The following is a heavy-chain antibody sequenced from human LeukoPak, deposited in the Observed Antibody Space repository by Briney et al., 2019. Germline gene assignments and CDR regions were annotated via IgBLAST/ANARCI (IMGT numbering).Heavy chain of an antibody. CDR3: AKEWVGWELPLMDY. J-gene: IGHJ4*02. V-gene: IGHV3-23*01. CDR1: GFAFSTYG. CDR2: ISGSGGST. Sequence: PGRSLRLSCAASGFAFSTYGIHWVRQAPGKGLEWVSVISGSGGSTYYVDSVKGRFTISRDNSKNTLYLQMNSLRAEDTAVYYCAKEWVGWELPLMDYWGQGTLVTVSS. D-gene: IGHD1-26*01.